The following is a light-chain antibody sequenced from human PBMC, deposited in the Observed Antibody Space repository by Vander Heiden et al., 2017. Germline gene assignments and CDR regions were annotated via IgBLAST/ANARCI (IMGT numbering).Light chain of an antibody. CDR3: QQLNSYPA. V-gene: IGKV1-9*01. Sequence: DIQLTQSPPFLSASVGDRVTITCRASQGISSYLAWYQQKPGKAPHLLIYAASTLQSGVPSRFSGSGSGTEFTLTISSVQAEDFATYYCQQLNSYPAFGGGTKVEIK. J-gene: IGKJ4*01. CDR1: QGISSY. CDR2: AAS.